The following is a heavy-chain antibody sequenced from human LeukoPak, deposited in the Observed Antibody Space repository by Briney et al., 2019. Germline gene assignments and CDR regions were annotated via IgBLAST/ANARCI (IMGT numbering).Heavy chain of an antibody. CDR1: GFTFSSYS. CDR3: ARGGQQLGAFDI. CDR2: ISSSSSYI. D-gene: IGHD6-13*01. Sequence: GGSLRLSCAASGFTFSSYSMNWVRQAPGKGLEWVSSISSSSSYIYYADSVKGRFTISRDNAKNSLYLQMNSLRAEDTAVYYCARGGQQLGAFDIWGQGTTVTVSS. V-gene: IGHV3-21*01. J-gene: IGHJ3*02.